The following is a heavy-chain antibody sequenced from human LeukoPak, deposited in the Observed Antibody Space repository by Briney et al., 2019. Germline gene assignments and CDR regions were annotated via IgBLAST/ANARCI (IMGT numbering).Heavy chain of an antibody. CDR1: GGSFSGYY. CDR2: INHSGST. CDR3: ARMVRYGSGSYPPAPFGY. V-gene: IGHV4-34*01. D-gene: IGHD3-10*01. Sequence: SETLSLTCAVYGGSFSGYYWSWIRQPPGKGPEWIGEINHSGSTNYNPSLKSRVTISVDTSKNQFSLKLSSVTAADTAVYYCARMVRYGSGSYPPAPFGYWGQGTLVTVSS. J-gene: IGHJ4*02.